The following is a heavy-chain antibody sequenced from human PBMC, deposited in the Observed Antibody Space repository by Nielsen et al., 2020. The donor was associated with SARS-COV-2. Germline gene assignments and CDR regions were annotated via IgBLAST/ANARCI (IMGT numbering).Heavy chain of an antibody. J-gene: IGHJ4*02. CDR3: ARDGRIGYGVYLDY. V-gene: IGHV3-23*01. CDR1: GFTFSSYG. CDR2: VSGDVAHTT. Sequence: GESLKISCAASGFTFSSYGMHWVRQTAGKGLEWVSAVSGDVAHTTYYADSVKGRFTISRDNSKNTLYLQMNGLRAEDTATYYCARDGRIGYGVYLDYWGQGTPVTVSS. D-gene: IGHD5-12*01.